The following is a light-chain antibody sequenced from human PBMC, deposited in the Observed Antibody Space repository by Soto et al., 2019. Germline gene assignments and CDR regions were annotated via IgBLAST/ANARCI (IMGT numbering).Light chain of an antibody. J-gene: IGLJ2*01. CDR2: DVG. Sequence: QSALTQPASVSGSPGQSITISCTGTSSDVGSYNYVSWYQHHPGKAPKLIIYDVGNRPSGISNRFSGSKSGNTASLTISGLQAEDEAEYYCSSSTNINVIFGGGTKLTVL. CDR1: SSDVGSYNY. V-gene: IGLV2-14*01. CDR3: SSSTNINVI.